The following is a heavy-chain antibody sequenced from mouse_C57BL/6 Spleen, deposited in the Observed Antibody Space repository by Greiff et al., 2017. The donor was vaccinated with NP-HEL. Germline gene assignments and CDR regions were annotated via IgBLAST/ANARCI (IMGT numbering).Heavy chain of an antibody. V-gene: IGHV5-15*01. CDR1: GFTFSDYG. CDR2: ISNLAYSI. D-gene: IGHD1-1*01. CDR3: ARQDYYGSSYWYFDV. Sequence: EVNLVESGGGLVQPGGSLKLSCAASGFTFSDYGMAWVRQAPRKGPEWVAFISNLAYSIYYADTVTGRFTISRENAKNTLYLEMSSLRSEDTAMYYCARQDYYGSSYWYFDVWGTGTTVTVSS. J-gene: IGHJ1*03.